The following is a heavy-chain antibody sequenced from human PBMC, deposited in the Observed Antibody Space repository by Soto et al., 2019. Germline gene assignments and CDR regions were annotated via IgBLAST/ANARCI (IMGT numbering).Heavy chain of an antibody. D-gene: IGHD3-10*01. CDR3: ARVVPEVWFWEYNPNWFDP. J-gene: IGHJ5*02. CDR2: IYYSGST. Sequence: QVQLQESGPGLVKPSQTLSLTCTVSGGSISSGGYYWSWIRQHPGKGLEWIGYIYYSGSTYYNPSLKSRVTISVDTSKNHFSLKLSSVTAADTAVYYCARVVPEVWFWEYNPNWFDPWGQGTLVTVSS. CDR1: GGSISSGGYY. V-gene: IGHV4-31*03.